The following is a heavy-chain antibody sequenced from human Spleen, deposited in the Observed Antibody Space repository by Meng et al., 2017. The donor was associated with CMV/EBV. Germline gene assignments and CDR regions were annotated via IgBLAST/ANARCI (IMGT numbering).Heavy chain of an antibody. J-gene: IGHJ2*01. CDR1: SSGCDD. CDR2: IYYSGAT. V-gene: IGHV4-31*02. D-gene: IGHD4-11*01. Sequence: SSGCDDWGWICQHPGKGLAWIGYIYYSGATYYSTSLKSRVTISVDTSKNQFSLKLSSVTAADTAVYYCARGRWSTVTYEVFRYFDLWGRGTLVTVSS. CDR3: ARGRWSTVTYEVFRYFDL.